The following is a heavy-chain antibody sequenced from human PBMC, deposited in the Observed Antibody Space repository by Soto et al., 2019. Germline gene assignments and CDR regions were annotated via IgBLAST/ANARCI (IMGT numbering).Heavy chain of an antibody. Sequence: QVQLVQSGAEEKKPGASVKVSCKASGYTFTGYAMHWVRQAPGQRLEWMGWINAGNGNTKCSQKFQGRVTITRDTSASTAYMELSSLRSEDTAVYYCARAVAVPADFDYWGLGTLVTVSS. D-gene: IGHD6-19*01. CDR2: INAGNGNT. V-gene: IGHV1-3*05. J-gene: IGHJ4*02. CDR3: ARAVAVPADFDY. CDR1: GYTFTGYA.